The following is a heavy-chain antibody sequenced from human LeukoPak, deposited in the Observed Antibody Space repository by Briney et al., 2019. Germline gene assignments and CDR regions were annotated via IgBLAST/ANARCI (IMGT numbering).Heavy chain of an antibody. D-gene: IGHD3-10*01. Sequence: PGGSLRLSCAASGFTFSSYAMSWVRQAPGKGLEWVSAISGSGGSTYHADSVKGRFTISRDNSKNTLYLQMNSLRAEDTAVYYCARVTSGSGTVDYWGQGTLVTVSS. CDR3: ARVTSGSGTVDY. CDR2: ISGSGGST. CDR1: GFTFSSYA. J-gene: IGHJ4*02. V-gene: IGHV3-23*01.